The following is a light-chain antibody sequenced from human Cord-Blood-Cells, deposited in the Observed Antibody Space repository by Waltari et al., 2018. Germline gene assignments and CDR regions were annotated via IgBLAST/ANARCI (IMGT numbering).Light chain of an antibody. CDR1: QRVSSN. CDR3: QQYNNWHPYS. V-gene: IGKV3-15*01. J-gene: IGKJ2*03. CDR2: GAS. Sequence: ELVMTQSPATLSVSPGERATLSCRASQRVSSNLAWYQQKPVQAPTILIYGASTRATSIPARFSGSGSGTEFILTISSLQSEDFAVYYCQQYNNWHPYSFGQGTKLEIK.